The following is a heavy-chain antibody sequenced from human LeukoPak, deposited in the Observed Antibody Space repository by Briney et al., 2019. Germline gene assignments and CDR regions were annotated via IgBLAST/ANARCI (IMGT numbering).Heavy chain of an antibody. CDR3: ARISCSRSSCYGVCDY. CDR2: IRQDGSEK. J-gene: IGHJ4*02. CDR1: GFTFSDYW. Sequence: PGXSLRLSCAASGFTFSDYWMTWVRQAPGKGLEWVANIRQDGSEKYHVDSVKGRFTISRDNAKNSVYLKMNRLRAEDTAVYYCARISCSRSSCYGVCDYWGQGSPVTVSS. V-gene: IGHV3-7*01. D-gene: IGHD2-15*01.